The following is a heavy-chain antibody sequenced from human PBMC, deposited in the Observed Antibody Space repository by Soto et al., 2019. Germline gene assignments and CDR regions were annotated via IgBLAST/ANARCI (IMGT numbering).Heavy chain of an antibody. CDR1: GGSFSGYY. Sequence: PSETLSLTCAVYGGSFSGYYWSWIRQPPEKGLEWIGEINHSGSTNYNPSLKSRVTISVDTSKNQFSLKLSSVTAADTAVYYCARGGYSGYDTGMDVWGQGTTVTVSS. CDR3: ARGGYSGYDTGMDV. CDR2: INHSGST. J-gene: IGHJ6*02. V-gene: IGHV4-34*01. D-gene: IGHD5-12*01.